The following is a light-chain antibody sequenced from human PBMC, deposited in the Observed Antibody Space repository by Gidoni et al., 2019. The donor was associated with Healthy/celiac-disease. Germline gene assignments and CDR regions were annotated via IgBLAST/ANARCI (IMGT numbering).Light chain of an antibody. Sequence: QSALTQPRSVSRSPGQSVTISCTGTSSDVGGYNYVSWYQQHPGKAPKLMIYDVSKRPSGVPDRFSGSKSGNTASLTISGLQAEDEADYYCCSYAGSYTVWVFGGGTKLTVL. CDR2: DVS. CDR3: CSYAGSYTVWV. CDR1: SSDVGGYNY. V-gene: IGLV2-11*01. J-gene: IGLJ3*02.